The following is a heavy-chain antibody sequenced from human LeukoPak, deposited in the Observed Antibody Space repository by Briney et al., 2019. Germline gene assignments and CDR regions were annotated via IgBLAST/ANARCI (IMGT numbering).Heavy chain of an antibody. D-gene: IGHD1-7*01. J-gene: IGHJ4*02. CDR3: AKGVRDNWNYRFYY. CDR2: ISGSGGST. V-gene: IGHV3-23*01. CDR1: GFTFSSYA. Sequence: PGGSLRLSCAASGFTFSSYAMSWVRQAPGKGLEWVSAISGSGGSTYYADSVEGRFSISRGNSKNTLYLQMNSLRAEDTAVYYCAKGVRDNWNYRFYYWGQGTLVTVSS.